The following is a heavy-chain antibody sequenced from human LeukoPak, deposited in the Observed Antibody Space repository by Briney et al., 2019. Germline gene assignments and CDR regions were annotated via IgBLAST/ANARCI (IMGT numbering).Heavy chain of an antibody. CDR3: LTIVETTFDAFDI. CDR1: GFTFSTHA. D-gene: IGHD2/OR15-2a*01. V-gene: IGHV3-23*01. Sequence: PGGSLRLSCAASGFTFSTHATSWVRQAPGTGLEWVSAISGSGGSTYYADSVKGRFTIARDDARKTLYLQMNSLRAEDTAVYYCLTIVETTFDAFDIWGQGTMVTVSS. CDR2: ISGSGGST. J-gene: IGHJ3*02.